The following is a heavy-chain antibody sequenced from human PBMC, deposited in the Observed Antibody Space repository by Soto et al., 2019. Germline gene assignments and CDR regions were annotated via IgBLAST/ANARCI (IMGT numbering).Heavy chain of an antibody. Sequence: EVQLVESGGGLVKPGGSLRLSCEASEFTFSSYTMNWVRQAPGKGLEWVASINGNSNHIYYSDSEKGRFTISRDNAKNSLSLQMNSLRAEDTAVYYCAREPEHVVIHGYYGLDVWGEGATVVVSS. CDR3: AREPEHVVIHGYYGLDV. D-gene: IGHD2-21*01. J-gene: IGHJ6*04. CDR1: EFTFSSYT. CDR2: INGNSNHI. V-gene: IGHV3-21*01.